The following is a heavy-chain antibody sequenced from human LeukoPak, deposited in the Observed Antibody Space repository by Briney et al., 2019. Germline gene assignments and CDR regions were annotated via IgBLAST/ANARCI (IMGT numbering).Heavy chain of an antibody. J-gene: IGHJ6*02. CDR3: TRVRIAARRYYYYGMDV. CDR2: IRSKAYGGTT. D-gene: IGHD6-6*01. CDR1: GFTFGDYA. V-gene: IGHV3-49*04. Sequence: GGSLRLSCTASGFTFGDYAMSWVRQAPGKGLEWVGFIRSKAYGGTTEYAASVKGIFTISRDDSKSIAYLQMNSLKTEDTAVYYCTRVRIAARRYYYYGMDVWGQGTTVTVSS.